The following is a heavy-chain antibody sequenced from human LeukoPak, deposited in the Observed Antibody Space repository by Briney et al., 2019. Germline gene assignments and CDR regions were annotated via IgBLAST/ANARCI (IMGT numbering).Heavy chain of an antibody. Sequence: GRSLRLSCAASGFTFSSYAMHWVRQAPGKGLVWISRINSDGSSTSYADSVKGRFTISRDNAKNTLYLQMNSLRAEDTALYYCVRLSWELGDGGVTWGQGTLVTVSS. CDR1: GFTFSSYA. V-gene: IGHV3-74*01. D-gene: IGHD1-26*01. J-gene: IGHJ5*02. CDR2: INSDGSST. CDR3: VRLSWELGDGGVT.